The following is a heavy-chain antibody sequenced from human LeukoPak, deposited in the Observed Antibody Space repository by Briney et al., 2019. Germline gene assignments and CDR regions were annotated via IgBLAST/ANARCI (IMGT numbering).Heavy chain of an antibody. CDR2: ISINGGST. V-gene: IGHV3-64*01. CDR1: GFTFSSYA. J-gene: IGHJ4*02. D-gene: IGHD6-13*01. Sequence: GGSVRLSCAASGFTFSSYAMHWVRQAPGKGLEYVSAISINGGSTYYANSLRGRFTISRDNSKNTLYLQMGSLRAEDMAVYYCARVNSGGVAAAGTFDYWGQGTLVTVSS. CDR3: ARVNSGGVAAAGTFDY.